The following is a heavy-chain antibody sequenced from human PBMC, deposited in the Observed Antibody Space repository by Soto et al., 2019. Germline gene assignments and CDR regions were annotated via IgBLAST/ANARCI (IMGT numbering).Heavy chain of an antibody. CDR2: IWYDGTNK. Sequence: QVQLVESGGGVVQPGRSLRLSCAASGFTFSSHGLHWVRQAPGKGLEWVAVIWYDGTNKNYADSVKGRFTVSRDNSKNTLDLHVNSLRAEDTAVYYCARDEKGGLYGPDYWGQGTLVTVSS. CDR3: ARDEKGGLYGPDY. J-gene: IGHJ4*02. CDR1: GFTFSSHG. D-gene: IGHD4-17*01. V-gene: IGHV3-33*01.